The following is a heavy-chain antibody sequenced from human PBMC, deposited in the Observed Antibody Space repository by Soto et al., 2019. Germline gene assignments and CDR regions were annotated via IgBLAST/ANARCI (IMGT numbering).Heavy chain of an antibody. CDR1: GFTFSDYA. Sequence: GGSLRLSCAPSGFTFSDYAMFWVRQAPGKGLEWVSTIFAGGGSTYYADSVKGRFTISRDNSKNILFLQMDSLRAEDTAVYFCAKDLIRGDGYIDFDYWGQGTLVTVSS. J-gene: IGHJ4*02. CDR3: AKDLIRGDGYIDFDY. V-gene: IGHV3-23*01. D-gene: IGHD3-10*01. CDR2: IFAGGGST.